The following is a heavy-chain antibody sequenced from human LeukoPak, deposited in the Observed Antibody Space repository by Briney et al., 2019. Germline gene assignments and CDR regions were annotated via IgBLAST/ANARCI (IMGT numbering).Heavy chain of an antibody. CDR2: ISLAGQT. D-gene: IGHD2-8*01. J-gene: IGHJ4*02. CDR3: SRENGAFSPFGY. Sequence: SETLSLTCGVSGGSISGTNWWSWVRPPPGQGLEWIGEISLAGQTNYNPSLNGRVTMSLDKSSNQLSLHLTSVTAADTAVYYCSRENGAFSPFGYWGQGTLVTVPS. CDR1: GGSISGTNW. V-gene: IGHV4/OR15-8*02.